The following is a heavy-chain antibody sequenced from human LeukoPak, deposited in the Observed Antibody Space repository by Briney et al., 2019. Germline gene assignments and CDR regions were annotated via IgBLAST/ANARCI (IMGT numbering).Heavy chain of an antibody. CDR3: ARGRQEISMIIVVMTAVSYYLDA. D-gene: IGHD3-22*01. J-gene: IGHJ6*03. Sequence: SETLSLTCAVYGESFSGYYWTWIRQSPGKGLEWIGEINPGGSTYFNPSLKSRLTISRDTPKNQFSLRLRSVTAADTGIYYCARGRQEISMIIVVMTAVSYYLDAWGKGTTVTVS. CDR1: GESFSGYY. V-gene: IGHV4-34*01. CDR2: INPGGST.